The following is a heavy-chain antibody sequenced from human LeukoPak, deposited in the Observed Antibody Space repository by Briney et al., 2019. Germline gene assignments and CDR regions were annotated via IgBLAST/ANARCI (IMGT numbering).Heavy chain of an antibody. CDR1: GFTFSNYW. J-gene: IGHJ5*02. D-gene: IGHD2-2*01. CDR3: ARDNAIGGP. Sequence: GSLRLSCAAPGFTFSNYWMSWVRSAPGKGREWGAHRKPDGIEKQYMDSVKGRFTLFRDAPQNSVYLQMNSLRVEDTAVYYCARDNAIGGPWGQGTPVTVSS. CDR2: RKPDGIEK. V-gene: IGHV3-7*01.